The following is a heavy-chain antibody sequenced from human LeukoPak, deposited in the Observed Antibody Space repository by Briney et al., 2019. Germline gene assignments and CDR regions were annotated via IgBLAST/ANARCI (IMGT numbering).Heavy chain of an antibody. CDR1: GYTLTELS. Sequence: GASVKVSCKVSGYTLTELSMHWVRQAPGKGLEWMGGFDPEDGETIYAQKFQGRVTMTEDTSTDTAYMELSSLRSEDTAVYYCARDDYGDYGVGVFDYWGQGTLVTVSS. CDR3: ARDDYGDYGVGVFDY. J-gene: IGHJ4*02. V-gene: IGHV1-24*01. CDR2: FDPEDGET. D-gene: IGHD4-17*01.